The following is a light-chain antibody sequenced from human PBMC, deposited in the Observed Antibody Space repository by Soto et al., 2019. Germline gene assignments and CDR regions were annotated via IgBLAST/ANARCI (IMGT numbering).Light chain of an antibody. Sequence: EIVLTQSPGTLSLSPGERATLSCRASQSVSSSYLAWYQQKPGQAPRLLIYGASSRATGIPDRFSGSGSGTDFTLTISRLEPEDFAMYSCQQYGSSRTFGQGTKVDIK. CDR3: QQYGSSRT. CDR1: QSVSSSY. CDR2: GAS. V-gene: IGKV3-20*01. J-gene: IGKJ1*01.